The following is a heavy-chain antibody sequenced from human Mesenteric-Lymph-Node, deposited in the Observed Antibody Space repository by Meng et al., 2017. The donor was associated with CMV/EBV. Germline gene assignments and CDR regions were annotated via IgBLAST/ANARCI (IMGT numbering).Heavy chain of an antibody. J-gene: IGHJ4*02. CDR1: SSFT. D-gene: IGHD3/OR15-3a*01. V-gene: IGHV1-69*05. CDR2: VIPTSGTA. Sequence: SSFTLNWGRQAPGQGPEWMGGVIPTSGTAKYPQKFQGRVTITTDESTNTAYMEVSSLRSDDTAVYYCAGWAGKGDSGDFWTGPYDYWGQGTLVTVSS. CDR3: AGWAGKGDSGDFWTGPYDY.